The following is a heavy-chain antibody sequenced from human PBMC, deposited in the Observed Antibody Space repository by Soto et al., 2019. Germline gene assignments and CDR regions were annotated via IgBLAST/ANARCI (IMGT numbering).Heavy chain of an antibody. Sequence: GESLKISCKGSGYNFAGYWIGWVRQMPGKGLEWMGIIYPGDSDTRYSPSFRCQVTISADRTSRTAYLQWSSLKDPDTAMYYCARHLDSSWYYPHFDYWGQGTRVTVSS. D-gene: IGHD6-13*01. CDR3: ARHLDSSWYYPHFDY. CDR2: IYPGDSDT. CDR1: GYNFAGYW. V-gene: IGHV5-51*01. J-gene: IGHJ4*02.